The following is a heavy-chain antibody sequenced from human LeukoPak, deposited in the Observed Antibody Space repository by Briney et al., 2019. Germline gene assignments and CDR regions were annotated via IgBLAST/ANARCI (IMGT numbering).Heavy chain of an antibody. Sequence: SGTLSLTCTVSGASISNYYWTWLRQPAGKRLEWIGRIYTSGSTNYNPSLKSRVAISVDTSNNQFSLRLSSVTAADTAVYYCARILATIEGQYFFDYWGQGILVTVSS. J-gene: IGHJ4*02. CDR3: ARILATIEGQYFFDY. CDR2: IYTSGST. CDR1: GASISNYY. D-gene: IGHD5-12*01. V-gene: IGHV4-4*07.